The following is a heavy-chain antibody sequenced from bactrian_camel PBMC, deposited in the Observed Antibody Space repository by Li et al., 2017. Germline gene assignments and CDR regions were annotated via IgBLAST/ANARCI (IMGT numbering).Heavy chain of an antibody. D-gene: IGHD7*01. CDR1: GYTYTRYC. CDR2: IFTGSGSS. V-gene: IGHV3S1*01. J-gene: IGHJ4*01. CDR3: AADRYCRGGLVLHVAGYNY. Sequence: HVQLVESGGGSVQAGESLRLSCTASGYTYTRYCMAWFRQFPGKEREGLAAIFTGSGSSTYADSVKGRFTVSQDNANNTLFLQMNSLKPEDTGMYYCAADRYCRGGLVLHVAGYNYWGQGTQVTVS.